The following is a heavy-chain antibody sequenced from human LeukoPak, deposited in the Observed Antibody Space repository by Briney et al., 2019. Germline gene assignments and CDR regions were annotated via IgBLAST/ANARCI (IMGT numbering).Heavy chain of an antibody. CDR3: ARDRDYGDYVLGY. D-gene: IGHD4-17*01. CDR2: INPNSGGT. V-gene: IGHV1-2*02. J-gene: IGHJ4*02. Sequence: ASVKVSCKASGYTFTCYYMHWVRQAPGQGLEWMGWINPNSGGTNYAQKFQGRVTMTRDTSISTAYMELSRLRSDDTAVYYCARDRDYGDYVLGYWGQGTLVTVSS. CDR1: GYTFTCYY.